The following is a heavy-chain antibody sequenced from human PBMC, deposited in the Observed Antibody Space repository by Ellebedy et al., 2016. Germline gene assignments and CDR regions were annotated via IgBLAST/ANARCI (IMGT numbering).Heavy chain of an antibody. CDR3: ARDVSLYSSSPSFDF. D-gene: IGHD6-6*01. V-gene: IGHV4-59*02. J-gene: IGHJ4*02. CDR2: VFYGGST. Sequence: GSLRLXXSVSGGSVDTYYWTWIRQSPGKGLQWIGYVFYGGSTKYNPSLRSRVTISLHPAKNQFSLKLTSVAAADTAVYYCARDVSLYSSSPSFDFWGQGTLVTVSS. CDR1: GGSVDTYY.